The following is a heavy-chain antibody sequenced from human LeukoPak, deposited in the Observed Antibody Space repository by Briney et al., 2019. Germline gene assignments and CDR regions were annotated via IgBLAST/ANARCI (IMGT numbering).Heavy chain of an antibody. CDR3: ARHGRWELDY. CDR1: GYNLATAW. Sequence: GESLKISCKASGYNLATAWIAWVRQMPGKGLEWMGIVYPGDSDSKYNPSFQGHVTISADKSITTAYLKWASLKASDTAIYYCARHGRWELDYWGQGTLVSVSS. V-gene: IGHV5-51*01. J-gene: IGHJ4*02. D-gene: IGHD4-23*01. CDR2: VYPGDSDS.